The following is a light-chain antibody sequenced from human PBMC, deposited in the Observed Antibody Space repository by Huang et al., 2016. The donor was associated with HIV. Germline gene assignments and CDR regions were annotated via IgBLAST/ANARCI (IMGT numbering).Light chain of an antibody. CDR3: QQYNNWPRT. CDR1: QHLGSN. Sequence: DILMTQSPVTLSVPPGERATLACIASQHLGSNLDLYQQKPDHPPRLLIYDSSTRSTGAPARFGGSGSKTDCNLTIVSLQSEDSALYFCQQYNNWPRTFGQGTKLEIK. V-gene: IGKV3D-15*01. CDR2: DSS. J-gene: IGKJ1*01.